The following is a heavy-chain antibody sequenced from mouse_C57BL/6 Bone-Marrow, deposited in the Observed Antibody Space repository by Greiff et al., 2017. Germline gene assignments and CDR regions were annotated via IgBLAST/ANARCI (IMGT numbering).Heavy chain of an antibody. CDR3: ARAFYAPFAY. J-gene: IGHJ3*01. V-gene: IGHV5-4*01. D-gene: IGHD2-10*01. CDR1: GFTFSSYA. CDR2: ISDGGSYT. Sequence: EVQVVESGGGLVKPGGSLKLSCAASGFTFSSYAMSWVRQTPEKKLEWVATISDGGSYTYYPDNVKGRFTISRDNAKNNLYLQMSHLKSEDTAMYYCARAFYAPFAYWGQGTLVTVSA.